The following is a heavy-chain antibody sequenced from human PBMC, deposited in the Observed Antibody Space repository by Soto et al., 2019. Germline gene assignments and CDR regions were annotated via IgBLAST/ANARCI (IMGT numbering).Heavy chain of an antibody. Sequence: ASVKVSCKASGYTFTSYGISWVRQAPGQGLEWMGWISAYNGNTNYAQKLQGRVTMTTDTSTSTAYMELRSLRSDDTAVYYCARVPRDTAMALNFYWGQGTLVTVSS. V-gene: IGHV1-18*01. CDR1: GYTFTSYG. J-gene: IGHJ4*02. CDR3: ARVPRDTAMALNFY. D-gene: IGHD5-18*01. CDR2: ISAYNGNT.